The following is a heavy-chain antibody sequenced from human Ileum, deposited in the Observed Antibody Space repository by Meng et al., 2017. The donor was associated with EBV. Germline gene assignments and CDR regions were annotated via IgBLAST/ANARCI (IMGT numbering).Heavy chain of an antibody. CDR2: IYYSGST. CDR3: ARNVPGTSAYYD. CDR1: GYSISSTTW. J-gene: IGHJ4*02. Sequence: QVQLKQSGPGLVKPSATLSLPCSVSGYSISSTTWWGWIRQPPGKGLEWIGYIYYSGSTSSNPSLKSRVTMSVDTSKNQFSLNLNSVTAVDTAVYYCARNVPGTSAYYDWGQGTLVTVSS. V-gene: IGHV4-28*01. D-gene: IGHD3-22*01.